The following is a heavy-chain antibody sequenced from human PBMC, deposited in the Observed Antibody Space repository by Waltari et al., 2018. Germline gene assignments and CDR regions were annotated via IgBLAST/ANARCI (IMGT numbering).Heavy chain of an antibody. Sequence: EVQLVESGGGLVKPGGSLRPSCAASGFTSHTYTMTWVRQAPGKGLEWVSSISSTSSDIYYADSVKGRFTISRDNAKSSLYLQLNSLRAEDTAVYYCAGGYSSYYGMDVWGQGTTVTVSS. D-gene: IGHD6-13*01. J-gene: IGHJ6*02. CDR1: GFTSHTYT. CDR2: ISSTSSDI. CDR3: AGGYSSYYGMDV. V-gene: IGHV3-21*02.